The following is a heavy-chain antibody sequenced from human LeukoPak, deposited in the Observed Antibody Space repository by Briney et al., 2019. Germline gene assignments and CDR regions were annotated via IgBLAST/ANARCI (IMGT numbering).Heavy chain of an antibody. CDR2: ISGSGGST. J-gene: IGHJ6*02. CDR3: AKDGSGSYYNLLSMDV. Sequence: GGSLRLSCATSGFTFSSYAMSWVRQAPGKGLEWVSAISGSGGSTYYADSVKGRFTISRDNSKNTLYLQMNSLRAEDTAVYYCAKDGSGSYYNLLSMDVWGQGTTVTVSS. CDR1: GFTFSSYA. D-gene: IGHD3-10*01. V-gene: IGHV3-23*01.